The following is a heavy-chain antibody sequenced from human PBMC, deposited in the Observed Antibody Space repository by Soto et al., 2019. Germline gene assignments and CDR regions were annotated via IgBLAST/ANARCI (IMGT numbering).Heavy chain of an antibody. J-gene: IGHJ3*02. CDR3: ASQVVTALGAFDI. CDR1: VYSSTSYW. V-gene: IGHV5-51*01. Sequence: XESLKISWQGSVYSSTSYWLVWVRQMPGKGLEWMGIIYPGDSDTRYSPSFQGQVTISADKSISTAYLQWSSLKASDTAMYYCASQVVTALGAFDIWGQGTMVTVSS. D-gene: IGHD2-21*02. CDR2: IYPGDSDT.